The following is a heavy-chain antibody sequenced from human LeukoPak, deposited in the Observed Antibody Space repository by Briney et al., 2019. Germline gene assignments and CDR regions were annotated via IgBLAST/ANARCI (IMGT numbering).Heavy chain of an antibody. CDR3: ARAGRVQLWLYEH. J-gene: IGHJ1*01. V-gene: IGHV4-59*01. CDR1: GGSISSYY. CDR2: IYYSGST. Sequence: SETLSLTCTVSGGSISSYYWSWIRQPPGKGLEWIGNIYYSGSTNYNPSLKSRVTISVDTSKNQFSLKLSSVTAADTAVYYCARAGRVQLWLYEHWGQGTLVTVSS. D-gene: IGHD5-18*01.